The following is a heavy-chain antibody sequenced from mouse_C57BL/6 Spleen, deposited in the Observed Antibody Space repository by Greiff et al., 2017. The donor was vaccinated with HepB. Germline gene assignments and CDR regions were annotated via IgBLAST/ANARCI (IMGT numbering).Heavy chain of an antibody. CDR1: GYTFTSYW. Sequence: QVHVKQSGAELVKPGASVKLSCKASGYTFTSYWMHWVKQRPGQGLEWIGMIHPNSGSTNYNEKFKSKATLTVDKSSSTAYMQLSSLTSEDSAVYYCARPYSNYNWYFDVWGTGTTVTVSS. CDR3: ARPYSNYNWYFDV. V-gene: IGHV1-64*01. CDR2: IHPNSGST. D-gene: IGHD2-5*01. J-gene: IGHJ1*03.